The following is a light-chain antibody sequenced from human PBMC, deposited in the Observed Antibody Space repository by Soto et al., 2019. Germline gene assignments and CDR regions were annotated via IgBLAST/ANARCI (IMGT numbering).Light chain of an antibody. Sequence: QSALTQPASVSGSPGQSITISCTGTSSDVGSYKHVSWYQQYPGKAPKLMIYEATKRPSWLSNRFSGSKSGNTASLTISGLQAEDEADYYCCSYAGGNTHVLFGGGTKLTVL. CDR3: CSYAGGNTHVL. CDR1: SSDVGSYKH. J-gene: IGLJ2*01. CDR2: EAT. V-gene: IGLV2-23*01.